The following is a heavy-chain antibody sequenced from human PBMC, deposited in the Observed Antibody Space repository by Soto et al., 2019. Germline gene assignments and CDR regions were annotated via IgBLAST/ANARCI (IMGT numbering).Heavy chain of an antibody. V-gene: IGHV5-10-1*01. CDR2: IDPSDSYT. CDR1: GYSFTSYW. J-gene: IGHJ6*02. Sequence: PGESLKISCKGSGYSFTSYWISWVRQMPGKGLEWMGRIDPSDSYTNYSPSFQGHVTMSADKSISTAYLRWSSLKASDSAMYYCARHLNSLYGMAVWGQGTTVTVSS. CDR3: ARHLNSLYGMAV. D-gene: IGHD3-3*02.